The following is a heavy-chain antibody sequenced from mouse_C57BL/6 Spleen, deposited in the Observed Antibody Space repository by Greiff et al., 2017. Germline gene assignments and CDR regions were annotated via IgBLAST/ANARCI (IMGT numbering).Heavy chain of an antibody. D-gene: IGHD3-1*01. CDR2: IDPSDSYT. CDR3: ARGSGYYAMDD. Sequence: VQLQQPGAELVKPGASVKLSCKASGYTFTSYWMQWVKQRPGQGLEWIGEIDPSDSYTNYNQKFKGKATLTVDTSSSTAYMQLSSLTSEDSAVYYCARGSGYYAMDDWGQGTSVTVSS. V-gene: IGHV1-50*01. J-gene: IGHJ4*01. CDR1: GYTFTSYW.